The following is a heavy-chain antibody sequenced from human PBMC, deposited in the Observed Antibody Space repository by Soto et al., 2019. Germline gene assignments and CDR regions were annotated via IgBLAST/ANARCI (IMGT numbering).Heavy chain of an antibody. V-gene: IGHV4-38-2*01. D-gene: IGHD2-15*01. CDR1: GFFISSGNY. Sequence: SETLSLTCAVSGFFISSGNYWGWLRKPPGKGLEWIGSIFHGGNTYYNPSLKSRVTISVDISKNQFSLKLNSVTAADTAVYYFARARWYDAFDVWGQGTVVTVSS. J-gene: IGHJ3*01. CDR2: IFHGGNT. CDR3: ARARWYDAFDV.